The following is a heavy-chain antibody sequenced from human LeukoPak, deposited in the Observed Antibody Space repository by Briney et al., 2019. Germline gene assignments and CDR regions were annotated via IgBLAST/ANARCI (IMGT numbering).Heavy chain of an antibody. CDR3: ARGTLWSGYYHDY. J-gene: IGHJ4*02. Sequence: SETLSLTCTVSGGSITTYYWSWIRQPPGKGLEWIGFIFYSGSTNYNPSLKSRVTISLNTSKTQFSLKLSSVTAADTAVYYCARGTLWSGYYHDYWGQGTLVTVSS. CDR2: IFYSGST. CDR1: GGSITTYY. D-gene: IGHD3-3*01. V-gene: IGHV4-59*01.